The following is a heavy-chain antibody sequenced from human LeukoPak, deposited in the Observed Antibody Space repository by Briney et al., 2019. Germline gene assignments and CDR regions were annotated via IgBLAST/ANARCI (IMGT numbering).Heavy chain of an antibody. J-gene: IGHJ3*02. V-gene: IGHV3-7*01. CDR3: ARVGAKGAFDI. Sequence: GGSLRLSCAASGFTFSSYWMSWVRQAPGKGLEWAANIKQDGSEKYYVDSVKGRFTISRDNAKNSLYLQMNSLRAEDTAVYYCARVGAKGAFDIWGQGTMVTVSS. D-gene: IGHD1-26*01. CDR2: IKQDGSEK. CDR1: GFTFSSYW.